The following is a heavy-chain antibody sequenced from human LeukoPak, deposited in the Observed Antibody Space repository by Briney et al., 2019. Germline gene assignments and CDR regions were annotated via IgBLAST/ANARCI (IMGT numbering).Heavy chain of an antibody. D-gene: IGHD2-15*01. CDR1: GFNFSDYY. CDR3: ARDLGGWYFDY. CDR2: MSSRSGII. Sequence: GGSLRLSCVASGFNFSDYYMNWIRQSPGKGLEWISYMSSRSGIIYYADSVKGRFTISRDNARNSLYLQMNSLRAEDTAVYYCARDLGGWYFDYWGQGTLVTVSS. V-gene: IGHV3-11*04. J-gene: IGHJ4*02.